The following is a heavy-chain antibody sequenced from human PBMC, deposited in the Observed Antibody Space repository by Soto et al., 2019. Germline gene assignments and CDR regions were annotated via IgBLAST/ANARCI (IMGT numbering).Heavy chain of an antibody. CDR3: ARIRIAAAGNNFDY. J-gene: IGHJ4*02. Sequence: SGPTLVNPTQTLTLTCTFSGFSLSTSGVGVGWIRQPPGKALEWLAHIFSNDEKAYSTSLKSRLTISKDTSKSRVVLTMTNMDPVDTATYYCARIRIAAAGNNFDYWGQGTLVTVSS. CDR2: IFSNDEK. D-gene: IGHD6-13*01. CDR1: GFSLSTSGVG. V-gene: IGHV2-26*01.